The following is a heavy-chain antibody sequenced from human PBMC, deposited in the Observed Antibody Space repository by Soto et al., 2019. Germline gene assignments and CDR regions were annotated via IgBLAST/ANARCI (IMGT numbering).Heavy chain of an antibody. Sequence: GESLKISCEGSGYSFTSYWIGWVRQMPGKGLEWMGIIYPGDSDTRYSPSFQGQVTVSADKSISTAYLQWSSLKASDTAMYYCVRLRSSWSMYYYYGMDVWGQGTTVTVSS. V-gene: IGHV5-51*01. CDR2: IYPGDSDT. CDR3: VRLRSSWSMYYYYGMDV. CDR1: GYSFTSYW. J-gene: IGHJ6*02. D-gene: IGHD6-13*01.